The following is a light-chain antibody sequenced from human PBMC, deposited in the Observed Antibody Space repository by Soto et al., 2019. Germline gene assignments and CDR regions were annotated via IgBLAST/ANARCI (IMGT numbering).Light chain of an antibody. J-gene: IGKJ5*01. CDR3: CSSVT. V-gene: IGKV3-20*01. CDR2: GAS. Sequence: EIVLTQSPGTVSLSPGERVTLSCRASRRVGSNYLAWYQQIPGQAPRLLIYGASTRASGVSDRFSGSGSETDFTLDISRVDPEDFAIYYCCSSVTFGQGTRLEIK. CDR1: RRVGSNY.